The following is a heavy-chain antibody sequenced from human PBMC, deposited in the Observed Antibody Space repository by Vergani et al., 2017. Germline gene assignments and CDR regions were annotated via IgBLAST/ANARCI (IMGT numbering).Heavy chain of an antibody. CDR1: GGSFSGYY. CDR3: ARGPGQQH. CDR2: INHSGST. Sequence: QVQLQQWGAGLLKPSETLSLTCAVYGGSFSGYYWSWIRQPPGKGLEWIGEINHSGSTNYNPSLKSRVTISVDTSKNQFSLKLSALTAADTAVYYCARGPGQQHWGQGTLVTVSS. J-gene: IGHJ1*01. V-gene: IGHV4-34*01.